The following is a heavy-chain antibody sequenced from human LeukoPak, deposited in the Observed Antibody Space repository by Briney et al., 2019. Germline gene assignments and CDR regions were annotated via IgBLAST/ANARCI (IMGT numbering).Heavy chain of an antibody. J-gene: IGHJ4*02. CDR2: INPSGGST. D-gene: IGHD3-22*01. V-gene: IGHV1-46*01. Sequence: ASVKVSCKASGYTFINYYMHWVRQAPGQGLEWMGIINPSGGSTSYAPKFQGRVTMTRDTSTSTVYMELSSLKFEDTAVYYCARGGRYDIAYWGQGTLVTVSS. CDR1: GYTFINYY. CDR3: ARGGRYDIAY.